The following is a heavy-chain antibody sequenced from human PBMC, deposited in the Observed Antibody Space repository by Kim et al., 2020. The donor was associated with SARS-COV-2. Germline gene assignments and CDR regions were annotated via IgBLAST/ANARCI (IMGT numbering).Heavy chain of an antibody. J-gene: IGHJ4*01. V-gene: IGHV1-2*02. D-gene: IGHD3-16*01. CDR1: GYTFTGHY. Sequence: ASEKVSCRTSGYTFTGHYMHWFRQAPGQGLEWMGGINPYSGTTNYAQKFQGRVTVTRDTSISTGNVELSRLTSDDTALYYCARGGSQRFGYWGHGTLVTVSS. CDR2: INPYSGTT. CDR3: ARGGSQRFGY.